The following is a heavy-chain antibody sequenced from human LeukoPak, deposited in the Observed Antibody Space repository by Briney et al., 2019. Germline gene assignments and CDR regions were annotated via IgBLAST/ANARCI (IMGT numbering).Heavy chain of an antibody. CDR3: ARGTCGYSYGPFYCDS. D-gene: IGHD5-18*01. J-gene: IGHJ4*02. CDR1: GDSISGHY. V-gene: IGHV4-59*11. CDR2: ISYSGNF. Sequence: SETLSLTCTVSGDSISGHYGSCIRQPPAKGREWIGYISYSGNFHYNPSVRSRVIMSVDTYKNKFSLKLSSVTAADTAVYYCARGTCGYSYGPFYCDSWGQGTLGTVSS.